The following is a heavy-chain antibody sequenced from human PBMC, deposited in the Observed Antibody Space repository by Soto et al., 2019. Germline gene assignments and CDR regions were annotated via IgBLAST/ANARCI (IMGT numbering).Heavy chain of an antibody. Sequence: QAQLMQSGAEVKKPGSSVKVSCKASGGTFSGYAISWVRQAPGQGLEWMGGIIPILGITNYAQKFQGRITIAADESTGTVYMDLRSLRSEDTAVYYCVRDPRSITGTTSSEDFQHWGQCTLVSVSS. J-gene: IGHJ1*01. D-gene: IGHD1-20*01. CDR3: VRDPRSITGTTSSEDFQH. CDR2: IIPILGIT. V-gene: IGHV1-69*01. CDR1: GGTFSGYA.